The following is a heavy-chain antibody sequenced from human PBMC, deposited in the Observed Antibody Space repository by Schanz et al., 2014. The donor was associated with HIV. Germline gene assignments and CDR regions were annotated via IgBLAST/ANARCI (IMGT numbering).Heavy chain of an antibody. J-gene: IGHJ4*02. D-gene: IGHD6-19*01. CDR3: ARDFSGWTEFDY. Sequence: QVQLVQSGAEVTKPGSSVKVSCQASGGTFSGHGISWVRQAPGQGIEWMGRVNTYKGNTNYAQKFQGRVTMTTDTSTTTAYMNLRSLRSDDTAVYYCARDFSGWTEFDYWGQGTLVTVSS. V-gene: IGHV1-18*01. CDR1: GGTFSGHG. CDR2: VNTYKGNT.